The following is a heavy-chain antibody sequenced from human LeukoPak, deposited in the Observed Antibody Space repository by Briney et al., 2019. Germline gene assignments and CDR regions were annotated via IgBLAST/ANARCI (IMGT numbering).Heavy chain of an antibody. D-gene: IGHD3-10*01. V-gene: IGHV4-34*01. J-gene: IGHJ5*02. CDR2: INHSGST. CDR3: ARVRITMVRGHIPAPNWFDP. Sequence: SSETLSLTCAVYGGSFSGYYWSWIRQPPGKGLEWIGEINHSGSTNYNPSLKSRVTISVDTSKNQFSLKLSSVTAADTAVYYCARVRITMVRGHIPAPNWFDPWGQGTLVTVSS. CDR1: GGSFSGYY.